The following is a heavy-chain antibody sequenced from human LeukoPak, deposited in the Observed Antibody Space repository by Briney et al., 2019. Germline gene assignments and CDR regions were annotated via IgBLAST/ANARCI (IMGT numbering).Heavy chain of an antibody. CDR2: MNPNSGNT. V-gene: IGHV1-8*01. J-gene: IGHJ4*02. CDR1: GYTFSSHD. D-gene: IGHD2-2*02. CDR3: ARGIRQLLYQGIDY. Sequence: ASVKVSCKASGYTFSSHDINWVRQVPGHGLEWLGWMNPNSGNTGYAQKFQGRVTITRNTSISTAYMELSSLRSEDTAVYYCARGIRQLLYQGIDYWGQGTLVTVSS.